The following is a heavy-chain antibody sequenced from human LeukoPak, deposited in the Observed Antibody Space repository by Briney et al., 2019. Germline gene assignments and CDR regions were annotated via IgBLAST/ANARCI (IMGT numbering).Heavy chain of an antibody. V-gene: IGHV1-2*02. Sequence: ASLKVSCKASGYTFTGSYMHWVRQAPGQGLEWMGWINPDSGGTNYALNFQGRVTMTRDTSISTAYMDLSRLRSDDTAVYYCARGTSGWFPAWGQGTLVTVSS. D-gene: IGHD6-19*01. CDR3: ARGTSGWFPA. CDR1: GYTFTGSY. CDR2: INPDSGGT. J-gene: IGHJ4*02.